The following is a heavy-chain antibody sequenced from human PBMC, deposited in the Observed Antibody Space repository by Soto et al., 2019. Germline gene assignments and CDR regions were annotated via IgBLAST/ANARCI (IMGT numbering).Heavy chain of an antibody. CDR2: IYYSGST. CDR3: AIPNSGYDPDNAFDI. Sequence: PSETLSLTCTVSGGSISSSSYYWGWIRQPPGKGLEWIGSIYYSGSTYYNPSLKSRVTISVDTSRNQFSLKLSSVTAADTAVYYCAIPNSGYDPDNAFDIWGQGTLVTVSS. J-gene: IGHJ3*02. D-gene: IGHD5-12*01. CDR1: GGSISSSSYY. V-gene: IGHV4-39*01.